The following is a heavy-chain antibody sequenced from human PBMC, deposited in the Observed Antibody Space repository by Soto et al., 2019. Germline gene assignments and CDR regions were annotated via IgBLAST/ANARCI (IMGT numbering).Heavy chain of an antibody. Sequence: QVQLVQSGAEVKKPGASVKVSCKASGYTFTSYAMHWVRQAPGQRLEWMGWINAGNGNTKYSQKFQGRVTITRDTSVSTAYMELSSLRSEDTAVYYCAREVDYYDSSTMDYWGQGTLVTVSS. J-gene: IGHJ4*02. CDR3: AREVDYYDSSTMDY. CDR2: INAGNGNT. V-gene: IGHV1-3*01. D-gene: IGHD3-22*01. CDR1: GYTFTSYA.